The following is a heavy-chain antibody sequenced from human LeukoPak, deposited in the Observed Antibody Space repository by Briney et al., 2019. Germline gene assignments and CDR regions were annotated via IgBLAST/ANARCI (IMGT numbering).Heavy chain of an antibody. CDR1: GYRFTAYF. CDR3: ARDYGSGSYYTVGY. Sequence: ASVRVSCKASGYRFTAYFLHWVRQAPGQGLEWMGWINPNSGGTNYAQKFQGRVTMTRDTSISTAYMELSRLRSDDTAVYYCARDYGSGSYYTVGYWGQGTLVTVSS. V-gene: IGHV1-2*02. D-gene: IGHD3-10*01. J-gene: IGHJ4*02. CDR2: INPNSGGT.